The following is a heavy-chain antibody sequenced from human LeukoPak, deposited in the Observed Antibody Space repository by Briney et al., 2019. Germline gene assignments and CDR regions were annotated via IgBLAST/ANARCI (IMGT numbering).Heavy chain of an antibody. CDR2: IYYSGST. J-gene: IGHJ3*01. CDR3: ARATYYSSSSPAFDV. D-gene: IGHD6-6*01. Sequence: SETLSLTCTVSGGSISSCYWSWIRQPPGKGLEWIGYIYYSGSTNYNPSLKSRVTISIDTSKNQFSLKLSSVTAADTAVYYCARATYYSSSSPAFDVWGQGTMVTVSS. V-gene: IGHV4-59*01. CDR1: GGSISSCY.